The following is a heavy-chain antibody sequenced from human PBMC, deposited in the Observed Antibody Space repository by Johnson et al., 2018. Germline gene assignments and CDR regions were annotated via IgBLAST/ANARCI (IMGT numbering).Heavy chain of an antibody. CDR1: GFTFGENP. Sequence: EVQLLESGGGLVQPGGSLRVSCTASGFTFGENPMSWFRQAPGKGLELVGFIRSRVYGGTTEYAASVKGRFTISRGDSKSIVYLKMSSLKTEDTAVYYCTGIADTTMAQVYYYYLDVWGQGTTVTVSS. J-gene: IGHJ6*03. CDR3: TGIADTTMAQVYYYYLDV. V-gene: IGHV3-49*03. CDR2: IRSRVYGGTT. D-gene: IGHD5-18*01.